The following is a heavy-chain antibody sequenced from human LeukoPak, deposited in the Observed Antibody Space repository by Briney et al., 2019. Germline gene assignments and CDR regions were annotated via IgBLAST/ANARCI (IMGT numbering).Heavy chain of an antibody. CDR1: GDTFTDHY. Sequence: VASVKVSCKASGDTFTDHYVQWVRQAPGQGLEWMGWITPSGRGANSAQKFQGRLTLSRDTSISTVYMELTRLTSDDTAIYYCARQDEAGYYFDYWGQGTLVTVSS. CDR2: ITPSGRGA. J-gene: IGHJ4*02. CDR3: ARQDEAGYYFDY. V-gene: IGHV1-2*02.